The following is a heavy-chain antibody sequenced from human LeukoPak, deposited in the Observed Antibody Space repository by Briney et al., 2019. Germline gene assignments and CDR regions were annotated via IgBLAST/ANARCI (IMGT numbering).Heavy chain of an antibody. J-gene: IGHJ6*03. D-gene: IGHD2-15*01. Sequence: GGSLRLSCAASGFTSSSYGMHWVRQAPGKGLEWVAVISYDGSNKYYADSVKGRFTISRDNSKNTLYLQMNSLRAEDTAVYYCAKVGRLDYYYYYMDVWGKGTTVTVSS. CDR3: AKVGRLDYYYYYMDV. CDR1: GFTSSSYG. CDR2: ISYDGSNK. V-gene: IGHV3-30*18.